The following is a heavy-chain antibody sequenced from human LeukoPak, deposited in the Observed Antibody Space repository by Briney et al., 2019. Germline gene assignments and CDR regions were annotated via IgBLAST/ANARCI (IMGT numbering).Heavy chain of an antibody. CDR2: VDGETGNT. D-gene: IGHD3-10*01. J-gene: IGHJ4*02. Sequence: ASVKVSCKASGFTFTHYYIHWVRQARGQGLEWMGRVDGETGNTRYAQNFQGRGTMTRDTSTSTVYMELSSLRFEDTADYYCARDPGGNYFGPGTYFAYWGQGTLLTVSS. CDR3: ARDPGGNYFGPGTYFAY. CDR1: GFTFTHYY. V-gene: IGHV1-46*01.